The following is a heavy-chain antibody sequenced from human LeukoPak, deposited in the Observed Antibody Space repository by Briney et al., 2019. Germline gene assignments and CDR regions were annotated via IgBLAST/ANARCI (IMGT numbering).Heavy chain of an antibody. J-gene: IGHJ4*02. CDR3: ARGEPATLSY. Sequence: SETLSLTCTVYGGSFSGYYWSWIRQPPGKGLGWIGEINHSGSTNYNPSLKSRVTISVDTSKNQFSLKLSSVTAADTALYYCARGEPATLSYWGQGTLVTVSS. CDR2: INHSGST. V-gene: IGHV4-34*01. CDR1: GGSFSGYY. D-gene: IGHD2-15*01.